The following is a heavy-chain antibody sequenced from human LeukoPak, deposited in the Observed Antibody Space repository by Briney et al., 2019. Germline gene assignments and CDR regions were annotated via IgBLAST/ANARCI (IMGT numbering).Heavy chain of an antibody. CDR2: ISYDGSNK. CDR1: GFTFSTYA. Sequence: GGSLRLSCAASGFTFSTYAMHWVRQAPGRGLEWVAVISYDGSNKYYADSVKGRFTISRDNSKNTLYLQMNSLRAEDTAIYYCAREDGYNPNQGFDYWGQGTLVTVSS. V-gene: IGHV3-30-3*01. J-gene: IGHJ4*02. D-gene: IGHD5-24*01. CDR3: AREDGYNPNQGFDY.